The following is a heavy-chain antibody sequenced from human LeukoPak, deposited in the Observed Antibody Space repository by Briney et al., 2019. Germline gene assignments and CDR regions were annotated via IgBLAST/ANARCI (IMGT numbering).Heavy chain of an antibody. J-gene: IGHJ5*02. Sequence: KPSETLSLTCTVSGGSISSGDYYWSWIRQPSGKGLEWIGYIYYSGSTYYNPSLKSRVTISVDTSKNQFSLKLSSVTAADTAVYYCARLDSYYDFWSGSGNRFDPWGQGTLVTVSS. CDR1: GGSISSGDYY. V-gene: IGHV4-30-4*08. CDR3: ARLDSYYDFWSGSGNRFDP. D-gene: IGHD3-3*01. CDR2: IYYSGST.